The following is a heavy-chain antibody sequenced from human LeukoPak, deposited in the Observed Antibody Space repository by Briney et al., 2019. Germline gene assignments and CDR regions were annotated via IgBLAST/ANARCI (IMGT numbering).Heavy chain of an antibody. J-gene: IGHJ6*03. CDR2: ISSSSSTI. D-gene: IGHD3-10*01. Sequence: GGSLRLSCAASGFTFSSYSMNWVRQAPGKGLEWVSYISSSSSTIYYAHAVKGRFTISRDNAKNSLYLQMNILRAADTAVYYCARGRGAARESGSSYYYYHYMDVWGKGTTVTVSS. CDR1: GFTFSSYS. V-gene: IGHV3-48*01. CDR3: ARGRGAARESGSSYYYYHYMDV.